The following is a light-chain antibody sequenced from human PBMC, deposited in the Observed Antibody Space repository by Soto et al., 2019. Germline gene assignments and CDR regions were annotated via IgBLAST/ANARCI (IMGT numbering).Light chain of an antibody. J-gene: IGLJ1*01. CDR1: SSDVGGYNY. CDR3: SSYAGSNTFV. CDR2: EVS. V-gene: IGLV2-8*01. Sequence: QSALTQPPSASGSPGQSVTISCTGTSSDVGGYNYVSWYQQHPGKAPKLMIYEVSERPSGVPDRFSGSKSSNTASLTVSGLQAEDEADYYCSSYAGSNTFVFGIGTKVTV.